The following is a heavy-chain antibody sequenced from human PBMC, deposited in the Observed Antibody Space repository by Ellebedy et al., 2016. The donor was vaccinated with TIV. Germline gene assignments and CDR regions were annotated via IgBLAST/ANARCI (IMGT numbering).Heavy chain of an antibody. CDR2: ISGSGDTT. CDR1: GFTFSSYA. Sequence: GESLKISCAASGFTFSSYAMSWVRQAPGKGLEWVSAISGSGDTTYYADSVKGRFTISRDNSKNTLYLQMNRLRAEDTAVYHCAKDPGGITMGVDNWFDPWGQGSLVTVSS. J-gene: IGHJ5*02. D-gene: IGHD3-22*01. V-gene: IGHV3-23*01. CDR3: AKDPGGITMGVDNWFDP.